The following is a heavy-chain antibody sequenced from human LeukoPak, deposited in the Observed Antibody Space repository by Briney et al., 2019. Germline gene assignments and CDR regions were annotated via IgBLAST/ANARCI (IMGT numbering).Heavy chain of an antibody. CDR1: GYTFTSYG. Sequence: ASVKVSCKASGYTFTSYGISWVRQAPGQGLEWMGWISAYNGNTNYAQKLQGRVTMTTDTSTSTAYMELRSLRSEDTAVYYCARALMVRGVIIYYFDYWGQGTLVTVSS. J-gene: IGHJ4*02. CDR3: ARALMVRGVIIYYFDY. D-gene: IGHD3-10*01. CDR2: ISAYNGNT. V-gene: IGHV1-18*01.